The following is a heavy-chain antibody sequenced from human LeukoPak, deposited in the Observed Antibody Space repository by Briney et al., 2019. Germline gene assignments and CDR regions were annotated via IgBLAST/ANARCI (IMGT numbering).Heavy chain of an antibody. Sequence: SETLSLTCTVSGGSIRSYYWSWIRQPPGKGLEWIGYIYYSGSTNYNPSLKSRVTTSVDTSKNQFSLKLSSVTAADTAVYYCARGGSVCSGGSCYDYYNYYYYMDVWGKGTTVTVSS. CDR3: ARGGSVCSGGSCYDYYNYYYYMDV. CDR1: GGSIRSYY. J-gene: IGHJ6*03. CDR2: IYYSGST. D-gene: IGHD2-15*01. V-gene: IGHV4-59*01.